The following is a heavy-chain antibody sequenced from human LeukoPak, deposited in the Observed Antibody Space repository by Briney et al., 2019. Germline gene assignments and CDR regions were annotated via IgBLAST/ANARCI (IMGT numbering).Heavy chain of an antibody. Sequence: PSETLSLTCAVYGGSFSGYYWSWIRQPPGKGLEWIGEINQSGSTNYHPSLKSRVTISVDTSKNQFSLKLYSVTAADTAVYYCATIQRDHAFDICGQGTMVTVSS. CDR3: ATIQRDHAFDI. D-gene: IGHD6-25*01. CDR1: GGSFSGYY. J-gene: IGHJ3*02. CDR2: INQSGST. V-gene: IGHV4-34*01.